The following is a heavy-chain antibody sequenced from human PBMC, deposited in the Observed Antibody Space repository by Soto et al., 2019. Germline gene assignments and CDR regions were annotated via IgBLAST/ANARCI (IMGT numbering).Heavy chain of an antibody. V-gene: IGHV3-23*01. J-gene: IGHJ4*02. CDR2: ISGSGGST. CDR1: GFTFSSYA. Sequence: EVQLLESGGGLVQPGGSLRLSCAASGFTFSSYAMSWVRQAPGKGLEWVSAISGSGGSTYYADYVKGRFTISRDNSKNTLYLQMNSPRAEDTAVYYCAKLEMGGSLVGYWGQGTLVTVSS. D-gene: IGHD1-26*01. CDR3: AKLEMGGSLVGY.